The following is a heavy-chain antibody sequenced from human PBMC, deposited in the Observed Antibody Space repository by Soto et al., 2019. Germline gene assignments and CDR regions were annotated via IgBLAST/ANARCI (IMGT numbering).Heavy chain of an antibody. CDR1: GGSFSGYY. CDR2: INHSGST. J-gene: IGHJ4*02. V-gene: IGHV4-34*01. Sequence: PSETLSLTCAVYGGSFSGYYWSWIRQPPGKGLEWIGEINHSGSTNYNPSPKSRVTISVDKSKNQFSLKLSSVTAADTAVYYCARESDGISSGLIGYWGQGTLVTVSS. D-gene: IGHD6-19*01. CDR3: ARESDGISSGLIGY.